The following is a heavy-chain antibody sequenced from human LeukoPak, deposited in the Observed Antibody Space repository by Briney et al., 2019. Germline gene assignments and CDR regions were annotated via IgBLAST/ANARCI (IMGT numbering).Heavy chain of an antibody. J-gene: IGHJ4*02. V-gene: IGHV3-23*01. CDR1: GFTFSTYA. CDR3: AKHPRHCGGDCYSDFDY. D-gene: IGHD2-21*02. CDR2: ISGSGGTT. Sequence: GGSLRLSCAASGFTFSTYAMNWVRQAPGKGLEWVSAISGSGGTTNYADSVKGRFTISRDNSKNTLYLQMNSLRAEDTAVYYCAKHPRHCGGDCYSDFDYWGQGTLVSVSS.